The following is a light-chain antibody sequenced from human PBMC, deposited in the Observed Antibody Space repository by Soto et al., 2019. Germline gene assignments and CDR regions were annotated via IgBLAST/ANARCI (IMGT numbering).Light chain of an antibody. CDR1: SSNMGAGYG. V-gene: IGLV1-40*01. J-gene: IGLJ2*01. CDR3: QSYDSSLSGYVL. Sequence: QSVLTQPPSVSGAPGQRVTISCTGSSSNMGAGYGVHWYQQLPGTAPKLLIYGDTNRPSGVPDRFSGSKSGTSASLAITGLQAEDEADYYCQSYDSSLSGYVLFGGGTQLTVL. CDR2: GDT.